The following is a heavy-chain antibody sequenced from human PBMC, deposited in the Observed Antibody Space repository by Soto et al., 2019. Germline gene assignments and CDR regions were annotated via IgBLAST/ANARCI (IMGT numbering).Heavy chain of an antibody. J-gene: IGHJ6*02. D-gene: IGHD3-22*01. CDR3: ETGDYYYSNGCRNYHFYGKNV. CDR1: GYRFTRYG. CDR2: ISAYDDNT. Sequence: ASVKVSCKASGYRFTRYGISWVRQAPGQGLEWLGWISAYDDNTKYAQTLQGRVSMSTDTSTNTAYMELRSLRSDDTAMYYCETGDYYYSNGCRNYHFYGKNVLGQGATLTGS. V-gene: IGHV1-18*01.